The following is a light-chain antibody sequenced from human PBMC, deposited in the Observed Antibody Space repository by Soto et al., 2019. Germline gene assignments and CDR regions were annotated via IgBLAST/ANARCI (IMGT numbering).Light chain of an antibody. J-gene: IGLJ1*01. Sequence: QSALTQPASVSGSPGQSITISCTGTSSDVGGYNYVSWYQQHPGKAPKLMIYDVSNRSSGVSNRFSGSKSGNTASLTISGLQAEDEADYYCSSYTSSSTLLFGTGTKLTVL. CDR3: SSYTSSSTLL. CDR1: SSDVGGYNY. V-gene: IGLV2-14*01. CDR2: DVS.